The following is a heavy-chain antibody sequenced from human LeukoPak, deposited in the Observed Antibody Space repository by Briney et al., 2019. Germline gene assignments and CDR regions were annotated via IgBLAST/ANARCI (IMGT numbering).Heavy chain of an antibody. Sequence: SETLSLTCTVSGGSISSYYWSWIRQPPGKGLEWIGEINHSGSTNYNPSLKSRVTISVDTSKNQFSLKLSSVTAADTAVYYCARGHPLSSYDFWSGYYRPQLGWFDPWGQGTLVTVSS. CDR2: INHSGST. CDR3: ARGHPLSSYDFWSGYYRPQLGWFDP. CDR1: GGSISSYY. V-gene: IGHV4-34*01. D-gene: IGHD3-3*01. J-gene: IGHJ5*02.